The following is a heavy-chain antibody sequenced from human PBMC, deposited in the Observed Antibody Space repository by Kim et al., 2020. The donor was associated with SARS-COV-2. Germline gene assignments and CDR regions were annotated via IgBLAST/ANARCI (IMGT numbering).Heavy chain of an antibody. J-gene: IGHJ5*02. V-gene: IGHV3-30*18. CDR3: AKGAVAGTRNWFDP. CDR2: ISYDGSNR. CDR1: GLTFSSYG. D-gene: IGHD6-19*01. Sequence: GESLKISCAASGLTFSSYGMHWVRQAPGKGLEWVAVISYDGSNRYYTDSVRGRFTISRDNSKNTLYLQMNSLRAEDAAIYYCAKGAVAGTRNWFDPWGQGTLVTVSS.